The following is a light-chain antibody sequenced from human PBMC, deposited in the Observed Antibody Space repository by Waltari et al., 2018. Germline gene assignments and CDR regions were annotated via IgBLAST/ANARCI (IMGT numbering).Light chain of an antibody. CDR3: QQYGSSPRYT. Sequence: EIVLTQSPGTLSLSPGERATLPCRASQSVSSSYLAWYQQKPGQAPRLLIYGASRRATGIHDRFSGSGSGTDFTLTISRLEPEDFAVYYCQQYGSSPRYTFGQGTKLEIK. CDR1: QSVSSSY. V-gene: IGKV3-20*01. J-gene: IGKJ2*01. CDR2: GAS.